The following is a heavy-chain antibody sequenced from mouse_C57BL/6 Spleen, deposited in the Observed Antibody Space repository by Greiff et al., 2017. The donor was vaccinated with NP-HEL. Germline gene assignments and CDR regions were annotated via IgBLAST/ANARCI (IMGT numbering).Heavy chain of an antibody. D-gene: IGHD4-1*01. J-gene: IGHJ4*01. V-gene: IGHV1-15*01. CDR1: GYTFTDYE. Sequence: VQLQQSGAELVRPGASVTLSCKASGYTFTDYEMHWVKQTPVHGLEWIRAIDPETGGTAYNQKFKGKAILTADKSSSTAYMELRSLTSEDSAVYYCTRELGRMDDWGQGTSVTVSS. CDR2: IDPETGGT. CDR3: TRELGRMDD.